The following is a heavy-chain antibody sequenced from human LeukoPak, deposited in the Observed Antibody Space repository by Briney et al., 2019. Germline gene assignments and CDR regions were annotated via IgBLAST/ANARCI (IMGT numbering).Heavy chain of an antibody. CDR2: IYYSGST. V-gene: IGHV4-59*01. J-gene: IGHJ6*04. D-gene: IGHD3-16*01. Sequence: SETLSLTCTVSGGSISSYYWSWIRQPPGKGLEWIGYIYYSGSTNYNPSLKSRVTISVDTSKNQFSLKLSSVTAADTAVYYCARGFYGNYYYYGMDAWGKGTTVTVSS. CDR3: ARGFYGNYYYYGMDA. CDR1: GGSISSYY.